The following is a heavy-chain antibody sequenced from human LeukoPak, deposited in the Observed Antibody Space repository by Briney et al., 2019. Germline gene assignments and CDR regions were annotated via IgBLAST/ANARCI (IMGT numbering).Heavy chain of an antibody. V-gene: IGHV3-48*01. CDR3: ARDHRFAFDN. Sequence: GGSLRLSCVASGFNVIDYSMTWVRQAPGKGLEWISYIGISSGNTKYADSVKGRFTISRDKARNSLYLQMNSLQVEDTAVYYCARDHRFAFDNWGHGTLVTVSS. CDR1: GFNVIDYS. CDR2: IGISSGNT. J-gene: IGHJ4*03.